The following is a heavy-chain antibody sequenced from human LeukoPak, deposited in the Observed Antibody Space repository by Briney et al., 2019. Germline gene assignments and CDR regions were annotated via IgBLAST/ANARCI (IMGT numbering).Heavy chain of an antibody. CDR2: MNGGNGNT. CDR1: GYIFTDYA. V-gene: IGHV1-3*01. J-gene: IGHJ6*03. Sequence: ASVKVSCKASGYIFTDYAIHWLRQAPGQRPEWMGWMNGGNGNTEYSQTFQGRITPIRDTSAATAYMELSSLRHDDLAVYYCARGRGTSGSNRDFYYYYYMDVWGKGTTVTVSS. D-gene: IGHD2-15*01. CDR3: ARGRGTSGSNRDFYYYYYMDV.